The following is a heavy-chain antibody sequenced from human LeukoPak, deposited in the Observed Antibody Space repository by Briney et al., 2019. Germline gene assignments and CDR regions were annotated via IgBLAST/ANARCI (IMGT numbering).Heavy chain of an antibody. CDR2: IYHLGTT. CDR3: ASRSRFWTTYDY. D-gene: IGHD3/OR15-3a*01. V-gene: IGHV4-4*02. Sequence: PSGTLSLTCAVSGGSISSSNWWSWVRQPPGKGLEWIGEIYHLGTTNYNPSLKSRVTISVDKSKNQFSLKLSSVTAADTAIYYCASRSRFWTTYDYWGQGTLVTVSS. CDR1: GGSISSSNW. J-gene: IGHJ4*02.